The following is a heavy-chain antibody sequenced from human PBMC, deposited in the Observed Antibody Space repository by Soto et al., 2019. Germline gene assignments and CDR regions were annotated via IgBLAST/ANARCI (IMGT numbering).Heavy chain of an antibody. CDR3: AREKSGADAWYFDL. J-gene: IGHJ2*01. CDR1: GFTFSTYS. D-gene: IGHD1-26*01. CDR2: ISSTSAYI. V-gene: IGHV3-21*01. Sequence: EVQLVESGGGLVRPGGSLRLSCATSGFTFSTYSMNWVRQAPGRGLEWASSISSTSAYIYYADSVKGRFTISRDNAKSSLYLQMNSLRVEDTAVYYCAREKSGADAWYFDLWGRGTLVAVSS.